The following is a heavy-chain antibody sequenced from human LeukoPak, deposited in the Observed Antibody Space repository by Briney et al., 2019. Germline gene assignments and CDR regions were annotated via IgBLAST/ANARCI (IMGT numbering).Heavy chain of an antibody. Sequence: PGGSLRLSCAASGFTFSSYSMNWVRQAPGTGLEWVSYISSSSTSIYYADSVKGRFTISRDNAKSSLSLQMNSLRAEDTAVYYCARDAGTFNYWGQGTLVTVSS. J-gene: IGHJ4*02. CDR2: ISSSSTSI. D-gene: IGHD1-26*01. V-gene: IGHV3-48*01. CDR1: GFTFSSYS. CDR3: ARDAGTFNY.